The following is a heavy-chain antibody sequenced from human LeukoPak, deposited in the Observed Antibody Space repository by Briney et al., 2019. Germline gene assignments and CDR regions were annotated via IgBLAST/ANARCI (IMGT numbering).Heavy chain of an antibody. Sequence: GGSLRLSCAASGFTFSSYSMNWVRQAPGKGLEWVSSISSSSSYIYYADSVKGRFTISRDNAKNSLYLQMNSLRAEDTAVYYCARDRAVVVPAFDYWGQGTLVTVSS. CDR1: GFTFSSYS. V-gene: IGHV3-21*01. J-gene: IGHJ4*02. D-gene: IGHD2-2*01. CDR3: ARDRAVVVPAFDY. CDR2: ISSSSSYI.